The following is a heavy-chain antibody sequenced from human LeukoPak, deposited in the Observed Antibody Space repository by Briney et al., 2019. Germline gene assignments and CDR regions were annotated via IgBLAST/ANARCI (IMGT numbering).Heavy chain of an antibody. V-gene: IGHV3-33*01. CDR3: ARDRGWAYSGYDSDY. CDR1: GFTFSSYG. Sequence: PGRSLRLSCAASGFTFSSYGMHWVRQAPGKGLEWVAVIWYDGSNKYYADSVKGRFTISRDNSKNTLYLQMNGLRAEDTAVYYCARDRGWAYSGYDSDYWGQGTLVTVSS. D-gene: IGHD5-12*01. CDR2: IWYDGSNK. J-gene: IGHJ4*02.